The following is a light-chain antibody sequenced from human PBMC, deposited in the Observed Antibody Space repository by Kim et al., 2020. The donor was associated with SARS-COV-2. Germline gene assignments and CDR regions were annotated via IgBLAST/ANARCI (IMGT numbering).Light chain of an antibody. V-gene: IGLV2-11*01. Sequence: QSALTQPRSAAGSPGQSVTITCTGTSSDVGGYNYVSWYQQHPGKAPKFMIYDVTKRPSGVPDRFSGSKSGNTASLTISGLQAEDEADYYCCSYGGSNNVVFGGGTQLTVL. CDR1: SSDVGGYNY. CDR2: DVT. J-gene: IGLJ2*01. CDR3: CSYGGSNNVV.